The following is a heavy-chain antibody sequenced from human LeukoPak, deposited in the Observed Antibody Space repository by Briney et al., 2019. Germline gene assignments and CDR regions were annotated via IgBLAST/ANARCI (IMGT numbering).Heavy chain of an antibody. CDR3: AKDFSVYNYDSRVLDY. V-gene: IGHV3-64*01. D-gene: IGHD3-22*01. Sequence: GGSLRLSCAASGFSFSSYAMHWVRHTPEKGLQYVSAISSNGGSTYYANSVKGRFTISRDNSKNTLYLQMNRLRAEDTAVYYCAKDFSVYNYDSRVLDYWGQGTLVTVSS. J-gene: IGHJ4*02. CDR1: GFSFSSYA. CDR2: ISSNGGST.